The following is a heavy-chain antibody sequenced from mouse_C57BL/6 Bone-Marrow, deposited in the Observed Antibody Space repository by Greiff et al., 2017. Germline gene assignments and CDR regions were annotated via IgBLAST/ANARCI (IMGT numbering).Heavy chain of an antibody. D-gene: IGHD1-1*01. CDR1: GFTFSSYA. CDR2: ISDGGSYT. Sequence: EVNVVESGGGLVKPGGSLKLSCAASGFTFSSYAMSWVRQTPEKRLEWVATISDGGSYTYYPDNVKGRFTISRDNAKNNLYLQMSHLKSEDTAMYYCARDRGYGFYAMDYWGQGTSVTVSS. J-gene: IGHJ4*01. V-gene: IGHV5-4*01. CDR3: ARDRGYGFYAMDY.